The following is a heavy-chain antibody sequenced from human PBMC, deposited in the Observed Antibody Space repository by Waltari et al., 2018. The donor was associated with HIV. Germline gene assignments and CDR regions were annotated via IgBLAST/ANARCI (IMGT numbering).Heavy chain of an antibody. Sequence: QLQLQESGPGLVKPSETLSLTCTVSGGSISSSSYYWGWIRQPPGKGLEWIVSIYYSGSTYYNPSLKSRVTISVDTSKNQFALKLSSVTAADTAVYYCARPIVVGALGYGMDVWGQGTTVTVSS. CDR1: GGSISSSSYY. CDR3: ARPIVVGALGYGMDV. CDR2: IYYSGST. J-gene: IGHJ6*02. D-gene: IGHD2-2*01. V-gene: IGHV4-39*01.